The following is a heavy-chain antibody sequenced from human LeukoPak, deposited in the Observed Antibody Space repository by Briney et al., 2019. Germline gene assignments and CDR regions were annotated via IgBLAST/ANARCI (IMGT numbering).Heavy chain of an antibody. D-gene: IGHD2/OR15-2a*01. CDR1: GFTFSSYG. Sequence: PGGALRLSCAASGFTFSSYGMHWVRQAPGKGLEGVAVIWYDGSNKYYADSVKGRFTISRDNSKNTLYLQMNSLRAEDTAVYYCAREREGIYLDYWGQGTLVTVSS. V-gene: IGHV3-33*01. CDR2: IWYDGSNK. J-gene: IGHJ4*02. CDR3: AREREGIYLDY.